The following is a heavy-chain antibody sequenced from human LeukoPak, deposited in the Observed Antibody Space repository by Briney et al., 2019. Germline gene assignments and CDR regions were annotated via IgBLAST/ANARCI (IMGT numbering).Heavy chain of an antibody. D-gene: IGHD5-18*01. CDR1: GFTFSSYA. V-gene: IGHV3-23*01. J-gene: IGHJ4*02. CDR2: ISDTGVGT. Sequence: GGSLRLSCAASGFTFSSYAMNWVRQAPGKGLEWVSVISDTGVGTYYADSVKGRFTISRDNSKNTLYLQMNSLRAEDTAVYYCAREDTAMALDYWGQGTLVTVSS. CDR3: AREDTAMALDY.